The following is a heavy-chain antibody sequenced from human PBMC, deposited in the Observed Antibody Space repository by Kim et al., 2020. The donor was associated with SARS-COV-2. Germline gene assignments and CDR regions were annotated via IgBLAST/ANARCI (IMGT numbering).Heavy chain of an antibody. J-gene: IGHJ4*02. D-gene: IGHD6-19*01. CDR1: GFTFGSRA. CDR2: INNGGNP. CDR3: AKDHPSSGWPAFDS. V-gene: IGHV3-23*01. Sequence: GGSLRLSCVASGFTFGSRAMSWVRQTPGKALEWVASINNGGNPYYADSVKGRFTVSRDIAKATLYLQMNSLRAEDTALYYCAKDHPSSGWPAFDSWGQGT.